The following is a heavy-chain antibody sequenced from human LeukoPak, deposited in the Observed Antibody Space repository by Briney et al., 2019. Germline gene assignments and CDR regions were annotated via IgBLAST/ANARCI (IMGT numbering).Heavy chain of an antibody. CDR1: GGTFSSYA. J-gene: IGHJ4*02. D-gene: IGHD1-26*01. Sequence: SVKVSCKASGGTFSSYAISWVRQAPGQGLEWMGGIIPIIGTANYAQKFQGRVTITADESTSTAYMELSSLRSEDTAVYYCARMPGSGSYDPFDYWGQGTLVTVSS. CDR3: ARMPGSGSYDPFDY. CDR2: IIPIIGTA. V-gene: IGHV1-69*13.